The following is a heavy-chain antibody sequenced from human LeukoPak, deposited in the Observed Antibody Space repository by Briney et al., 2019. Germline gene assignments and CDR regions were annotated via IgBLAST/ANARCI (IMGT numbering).Heavy chain of an antibody. Sequence: GGSLRLSCAASGFTFDNAWMSWVRQAPGKGLEWVSLIYSGGSTYYADSVKGRFTISRDNSKTTLYLQMNSLRAEDTAVYYCARPEAGSGSPFLAYWGQGTLVTVSS. V-gene: IGHV3-66*04. CDR1: GFTFDNAW. J-gene: IGHJ4*02. CDR3: ARPEAGSGSPFLAY. CDR2: IYSGGST. D-gene: IGHD3-10*01.